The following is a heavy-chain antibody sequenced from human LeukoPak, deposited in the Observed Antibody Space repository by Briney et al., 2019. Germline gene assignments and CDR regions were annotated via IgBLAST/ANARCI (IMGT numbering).Heavy chain of an antibody. CDR3: ARGDCSSTSCYHPEFDY. D-gene: IGHD2-2*01. V-gene: IGHV1-46*01. CDR2: INPSGGST. CDR1: RYTFTIYY. J-gene: IGHJ4*02. Sequence: ASVDVSCKASRYTFTIYYMHWVRQAPGQGLDWMGIINPSGGSTSYAQKFQGRVTMTRDTSTSTVYMELSSLRSEDTAVYYCARGDCSSTSCYHPEFDYWGQGTLVTVSS.